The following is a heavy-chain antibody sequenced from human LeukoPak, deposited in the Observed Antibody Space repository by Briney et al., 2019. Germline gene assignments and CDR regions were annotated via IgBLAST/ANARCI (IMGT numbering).Heavy chain of an antibody. J-gene: IGHJ3*02. CDR2: ISSSGSTI. CDR3: ARENYGDYGDAFDI. D-gene: IGHD4-17*01. Sequence: GSLRLSCAASGFSISSYEMNWVRQAPGKGLEWVSYISSSGSTIYYADSVKGRFTISRDNAKNSLYLQMNSLRAEDTAVYYCARENYGDYGDAFDIWGQGTIVTVSS. CDR1: GFSISSYE. V-gene: IGHV3-48*03.